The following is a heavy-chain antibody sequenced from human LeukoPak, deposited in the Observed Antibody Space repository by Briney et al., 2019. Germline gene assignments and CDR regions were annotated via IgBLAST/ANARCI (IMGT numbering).Heavy chain of an antibody. D-gene: IGHD3-22*01. CDR3: AREGPTMIVSEYYFDY. CDR2: INNDGSDT. Sequence: GGSLRLSCAASGFTFRSYWMHWVRQTPGKGLVWVSHINNDGSDTSYADSVKGRFTITRDNAKNTLFLQMNSLRAEDTAVYYCAREGPTMIVSEYYFDYWGQGTLVTVSS. J-gene: IGHJ4*02. CDR1: GFTFRSYW. V-gene: IGHV3-74*01.